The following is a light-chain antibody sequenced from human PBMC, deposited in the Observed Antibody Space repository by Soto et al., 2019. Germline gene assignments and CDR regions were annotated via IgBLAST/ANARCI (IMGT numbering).Light chain of an antibody. CDR2: DVT. J-gene: IGLJ1*01. Sequence: QSVLTQPASVSGSPGQSITISCTGTSSDVGAYNYVSWYQQYPGKAPKYIIYDVTNRPSGVSYRFSGSKSGNTASLTISGLQAEDEADYYCSSYTTSSTLYVFGTGTKVT. CDR3: SSYTTSSTLYV. V-gene: IGLV2-14*03. CDR1: SSDVGAYNY.